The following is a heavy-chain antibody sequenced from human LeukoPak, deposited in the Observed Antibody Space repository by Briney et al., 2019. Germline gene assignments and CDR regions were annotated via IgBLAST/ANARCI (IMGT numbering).Heavy chain of an antibody. CDR2: IYTSGNT. Sequence: SENLSLTCTVSGGSISNYFWSWIRQPAGKGLEWIGRIYTSGNTNYNPSLKSRVTMSVDTSKNQFSLNLTSVTAADTAVYYCARESQSTSPGRESAFWGQGTLVTVSS. CDR1: GGSISNYF. CDR3: ARESQSTSPGRESAF. V-gene: IGHV4-4*07. D-gene: IGHD2-2*01. J-gene: IGHJ4*02.